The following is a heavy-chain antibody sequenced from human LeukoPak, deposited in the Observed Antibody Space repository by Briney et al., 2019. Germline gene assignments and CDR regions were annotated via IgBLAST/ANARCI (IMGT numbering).Heavy chain of an antibody. CDR3: ASDVVVVVAATMGGDSPGY. Sequence: GGSLRLSCAASGFTFSSYSMNWVRQAPGKGLEWVSSISSSSSYIYYTDSVKGRFTISRDNAMNSLYLQMTSLRAEDTAVYYCASDVVVVVAATMGGDSPGYWGEGTLVTVSS. D-gene: IGHD2-15*01. CDR1: GFTFSSYS. J-gene: IGHJ4*02. V-gene: IGHV3-21*01. CDR2: ISSSSSYI.